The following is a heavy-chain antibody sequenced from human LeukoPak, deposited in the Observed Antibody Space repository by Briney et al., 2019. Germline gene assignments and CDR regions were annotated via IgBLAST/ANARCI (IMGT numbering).Heavy chain of an antibody. J-gene: IGHJ4*02. CDR1: GGSISSSSYY. V-gene: IGHV4-39*07. CDR2: IYYSGST. Sequence: SETLSLTCTVSGGSISSSSYYWGWIRQPPGKGLEWIGSIYYSGSTYYNPSLKSRVTISVDTSKNQFSLKLSSVTAADTAVYYCARRHSSGWSPDYWGQGTLVTVSS. CDR3: ARRHSSGWSPDY. D-gene: IGHD6-19*01.